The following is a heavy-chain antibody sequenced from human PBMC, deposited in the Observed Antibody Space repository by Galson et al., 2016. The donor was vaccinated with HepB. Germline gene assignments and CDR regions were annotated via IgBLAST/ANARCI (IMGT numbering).Heavy chain of an antibody. Sequence: SLRLSCAASGFTFSSYAMSWVRQAPGKGLEWLSGISGSGGSIYYADSVKGRFTISRDNSESTLYMQVNSLRAEDTAVYYCARMTYYYDSNGYYLYYFDYWGQGTLVTVSS. D-gene: IGHD3-22*01. CDR1: GFTFSSYA. CDR2: ISGSGGSI. J-gene: IGHJ4*02. CDR3: ARMTYYYDSNGYYLYYFDY. V-gene: IGHV3-23*01.